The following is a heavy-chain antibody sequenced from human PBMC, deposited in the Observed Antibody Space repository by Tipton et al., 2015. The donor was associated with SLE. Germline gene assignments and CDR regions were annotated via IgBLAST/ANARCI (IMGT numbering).Heavy chain of an antibody. J-gene: IGHJ3*02. CDR3: ARLYSSSWYGDAFVI. D-gene: IGHD6-13*01. CDR2: IYYSGST. Sequence: LRLSCTVSGGSISSHYWSWIRQPPGKGLEWIGYIYYSGSTNYNPYFESRVTMSIDTSNNQFSLKLSSVTAADTAVYYCARLYSSSWYGDAFVIWGQGTMVTVSS. CDR1: GGSISSHY. V-gene: IGHV4-59*11.